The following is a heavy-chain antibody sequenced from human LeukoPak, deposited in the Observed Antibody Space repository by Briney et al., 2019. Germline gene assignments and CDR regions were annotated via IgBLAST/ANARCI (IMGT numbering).Heavy chain of an antibody. CDR2: INQDAGTT. Sequence: GGSLRLSCVAYGFSFTSYWMSWVRQAPGKDLEFVANINQDAGTTNYVDSVKGRFTISRDNAENSLYLQMSSLRAEDTALFYCARDPGWSSFDIWGQGIMVTVSS. J-gene: IGHJ3*02. V-gene: IGHV3-7*03. CDR3: ARDPGWSSFDI. D-gene: IGHD2-15*01. CDR1: GFSFTSYW.